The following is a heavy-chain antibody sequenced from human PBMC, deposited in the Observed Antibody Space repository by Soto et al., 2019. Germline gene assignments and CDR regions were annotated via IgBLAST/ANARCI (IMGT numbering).Heavy chain of an antibody. V-gene: IGHV1-69*12. Sequence: QVQLVQSGAEVKKPGSSVKVSCKASGGTFSSYAISWVRQAPGQGLEWMGGIIPIFGTANYAQKFQGRVTVTADETTSTAYVELCSLRSEDTAVYYCARPWGLLKGDYYYGMDVWGQGTTVTVSS. D-gene: IGHD3-10*01. CDR2: IIPIFGTA. CDR3: ARPWGLLKGDYYYGMDV. J-gene: IGHJ6*02. CDR1: GGTFSSYA.